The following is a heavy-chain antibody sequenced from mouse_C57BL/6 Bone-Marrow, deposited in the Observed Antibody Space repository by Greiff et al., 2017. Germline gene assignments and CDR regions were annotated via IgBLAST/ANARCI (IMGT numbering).Heavy chain of an antibody. V-gene: IGHV1-19*01. CDR2: INPYNGGT. CDR3: ARAVQRRRGNFDY. CDR1: GYTFTDYY. D-gene: IGHD3-2*02. Sequence: VQLQQSGPVLVKPGASVKMSCKASGYTFTDYYMNWVKQSHGKSLEWIGVINPYNGGTSYNQKFKGKATLTVDKSSSTAYMELNSLTSEDSAVYYCARAVQRRRGNFDYWGQGTTLTVSS. J-gene: IGHJ2*01.